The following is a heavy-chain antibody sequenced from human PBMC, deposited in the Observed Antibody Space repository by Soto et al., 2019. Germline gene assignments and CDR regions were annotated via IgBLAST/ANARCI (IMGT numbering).Heavy chain of an antibody. Sequence: SLRLSCAASGFTFSSYGMHWVRQAPGKGLEWVAVIWYDGSNKYYADSVKGRFTISRDNSKNTLYLQMNSLRAEDTAVYYCARDLRFLEWFASVYGRDVWGQGTTVTVSS. V-gene: IGHV3-33*01. CDR2: IWYDGSNK. D-gene: IGHD3-3*01. J-gene: IGHJ6*02. CDR3: ARDLRFLEWFASVYGRDV. CDR1: GFTFSSYG.